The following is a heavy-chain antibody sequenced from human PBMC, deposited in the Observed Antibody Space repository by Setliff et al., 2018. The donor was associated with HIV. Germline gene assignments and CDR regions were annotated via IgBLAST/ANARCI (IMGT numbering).Heavy chain of an antibody. J-gene: IGHJ6*03. CDR3: ARVPWGGRGEYYYYYMDV. Sequence: PSETLSLTCTVSGGSISSHYWSWIRQPPGKGLEWIGYIYYNGRTNYNPSLKSRVTISVDTSKNQFSLKLGSVTAADTAVYYCARVPWGGRGEYYYYYMDVWGKGTTVTVSS. CDR2: IYYNGRT. V-gene: IGHV4-59*11. CDR1: GGSISSHY. D-gene: IGHD3-16*01.